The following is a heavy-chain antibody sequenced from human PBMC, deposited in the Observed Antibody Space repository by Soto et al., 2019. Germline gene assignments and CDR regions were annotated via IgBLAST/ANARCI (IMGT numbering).Heavy chain of an antibody. D-gene: IGHD6-13*01. V-gene: IGHV3-48*02. CDR1: GFTFSSYS. CDR3: ARDVFSKLVHYYYYYGMDV. J-gene: IGHJ6*02. Sequence: GSLRLSCAASGFTFSSYSMNWVRQAPGKGLEWVSYISSSSSTIYYTDSVKGRFTISRDNAKNSLYLQMNSLRDEDTAVYYCARDVFSKLVHYYYYYGMDVWGQGTTVTVSS. CDR2: ISSSSSTI.